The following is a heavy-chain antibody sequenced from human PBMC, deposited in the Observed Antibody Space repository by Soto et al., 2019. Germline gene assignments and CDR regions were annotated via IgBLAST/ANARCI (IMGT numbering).Heavy chain of an antibody. Sequence: PSETLSLTCTVSGGSISSYYWSWIRQPAGKGLEWIGRIYTSGSTNYNPSLKSRVTMSVDTSKNQFSLKLSSVTAADTAVYYCARDNPRSYFATFDAFDIWGQGTMVTVSS. CDR2: IYTSGST. CDR3: ARDNPRSYFATFDAFDI. D-gene: IGHD1-26*01. J-gene: IGHJ3*02. V-gene: IGHV4-4*07. CDR1: GGSISSYY.